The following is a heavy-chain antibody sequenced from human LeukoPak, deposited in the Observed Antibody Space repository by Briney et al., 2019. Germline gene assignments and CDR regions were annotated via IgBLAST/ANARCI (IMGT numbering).Heavy chain of an antibody. V-gene: IGHV3-73*01. CDR2: IRSKANSYAT. D-gene: IGHD3-10*01. Sequence: GGSLRLSCAASGFTFSGSAMHWVRQASGKGLELVGRIRSKANSYATAYAASVKGRFTISRDDSKNTAYLQMNSLKTEDTAVYYCTRHAPELPNMYYFDYWGQGTLVTVSS. J-gene: IGHJ4*02. CDR1: GFTFSGSA. CDR3: TRHAPELPNMYYFDY.